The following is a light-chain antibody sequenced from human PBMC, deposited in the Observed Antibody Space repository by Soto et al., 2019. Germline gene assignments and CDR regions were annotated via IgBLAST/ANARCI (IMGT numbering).Light chain of an antibody. CDR3: QQRSNWPPNFT. CDR1: QSVSSY. Sequence: EIELTQSPATLSLSPGERATLSCRASQSVSSYLAWYQQKPGQAPRLLIYDASNRATGIPARFSGSGSGTDFTLTISSLEPEDFAVYYCQQRSNWPPNFTFGPGTKVDIK. CDR2: DAS. J-gene: IGKJ3*01. V-gene: IGKV3-11*01.